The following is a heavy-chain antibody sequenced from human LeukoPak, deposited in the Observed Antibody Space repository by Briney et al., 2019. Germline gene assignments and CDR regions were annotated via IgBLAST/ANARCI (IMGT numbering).Heavy chain of an antibody. Sequence: SETLSLTCAVYGGSFSGYYWSWIRQPPGKGLEWIGEINHSGSTNYNPSLKSRVTISVDTSKNQFSLKLSSVTAADTAVYYCARGERQRLVTPPGYRGQGTLVTVSS. CDR1: GGSFSGYY. CDR2: INHSGST. CDR3: ARGERQRLVTPPGY. V-gene: IGHV4-34*01. J-gene: IGHJ4*02. D-gene: IGHD6-19*01.